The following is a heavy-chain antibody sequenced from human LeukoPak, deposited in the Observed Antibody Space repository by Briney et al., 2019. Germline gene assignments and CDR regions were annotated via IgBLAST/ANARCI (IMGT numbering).Heavy chain of an antibody. V-gene: IGHV3-7*03. J-gene: IGHJ4*02. CDR3: ARDKGDYDTSGSLSVF. D-gene: IGHD3-22*01. Sequence: GRSLRLSCPASGFTFSRYWMSWVRQVPRKGLEWVANIKQDGGEIYYVDSVKGRFTISRDNAKSSLYLQMNSLRAGDTAVYYCARDKGDYDTSGSLSVFGGQGTLVTVSS. CDR2: IKQDGGEI. CDR1: GFTFSRYW.